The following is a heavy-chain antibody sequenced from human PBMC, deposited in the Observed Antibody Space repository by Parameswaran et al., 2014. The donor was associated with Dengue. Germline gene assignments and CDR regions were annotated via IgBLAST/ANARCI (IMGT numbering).Heavy chain of an antibody. CDR3: ARDYYGSGSYLTRYYYYYGMDV. V-gene: IGHV3-33*01. D-gene: IGHD3-10*01. Sequence: VRQMPGKGLEWVAVIWYDGSNKYYADSVKGRFTISRDNSKNTLYLQMNSLRAEDTAVYYCARDYYGSGSYLTRYYYYYGMDVWGQGTTVTVSS. J-gene: IGHJ6*02. CDR2: IWYDGSNK.